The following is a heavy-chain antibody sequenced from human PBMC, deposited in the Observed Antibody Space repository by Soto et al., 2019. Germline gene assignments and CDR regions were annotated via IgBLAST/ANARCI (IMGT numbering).Heavy chain of an antibody. V-gene: IGHV4-31*03. CDR1: WVSISTVGHY. D-gene: IGHD4-17*01. CDR2: IYHTGSA. Sequence: TLSVTCSFSWVSISTVGHYWTWIRQPPGKGLEWIGSIYHTGSAYYSKCLRSRLTISVDKSKSQFSLRLSSVTDADTAVEDCARAHGTLARRHGAYWGQG. J-gene: IGHJ4*02. CDR3: ARAHGTLARRHGAY.